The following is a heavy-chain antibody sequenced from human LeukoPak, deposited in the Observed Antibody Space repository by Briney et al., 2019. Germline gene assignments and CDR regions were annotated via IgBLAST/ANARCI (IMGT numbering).Heavy chain of an antibody. CDR1: GFSLSTSGVG. Sequence: SGPTLVNPTQTLTLTCTFSGFSLSTSGVGVGWIRQPPGKALEWLALIYWNDDKRYSPSLKSRLTITKDTSKNQVVLTMTNMDPVDTATYYCAHSEAHCSSTSCYTMAFDYWGQGTLVTVSS. D-gene: IGHD2-2*02. V-gene: IGHV2-5*01. CDR2: IYWNDDK. J-gene: IGHJ4*02. CDR3: AHSEAHCSSTSCYTMAFDY.